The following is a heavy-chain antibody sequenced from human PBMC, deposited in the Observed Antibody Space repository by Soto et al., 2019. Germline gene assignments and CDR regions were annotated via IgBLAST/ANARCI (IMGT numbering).Heavy chain of an antibody. D-gene: IGHD2-15*01. Sequence: SETLSLTCTVSGGSIINGDTYLNWIRQHPEKGLEWMGYINYRGTTNYNPALKSRILISIDTSKNQFSLRLTSVTVADTAVYYCARDAPGVAPYWGQGTLVTVSS. CDR3: ARDAPGVAPY. CDR1: GGSIINGDTY. V-gene: IGHV4-31*03. CDR2: INYRGTT. J-gene: IGHJ4*02.